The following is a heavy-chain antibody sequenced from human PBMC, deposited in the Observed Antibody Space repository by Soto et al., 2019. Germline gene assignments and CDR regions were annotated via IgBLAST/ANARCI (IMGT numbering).Heavy chain of an antibody. Sequence: GGSLRLSFAASRFTFSNAWMSWVRQAPGKGLEWVGRIKSKTDGGTTDYAAPVKGRFTISRDDSKNTLYLQMNSLKTEDTAVHYCTTRYSSSSAVNYYYYYGMDVWGQGTTVTVSS. D-gene: IGHD6-6*01. J-gene: IGHJ6*02. V-gene: IGHV3-15*01. CDR1: RFTFSNAW. CDR3: TTRYSSSSAVNYYYYYGMDV. CDR2: IKSKTDGGTT.